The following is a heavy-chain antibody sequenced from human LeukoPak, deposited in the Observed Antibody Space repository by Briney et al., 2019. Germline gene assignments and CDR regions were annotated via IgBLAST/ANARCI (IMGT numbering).Heavy chain of an antibody. CDR3: ARSEGRPFDI. Sequence: PGGSLRLSCAASGFTVSNAWMSWASHAPGKGLEWFSSLSGSSYSIYYATSIKGRFTISRDNAKNSLYLQMNSLTAEDTAVYYCARSEGRPFDIWGQGTMVTVSS. D-gene: IGHD6-6*01. CDR2: LSGSSYSI. CDR1: GFTVSNAW. V-gene: IGHV3-21*01. J-gene: IGHJ3*02.